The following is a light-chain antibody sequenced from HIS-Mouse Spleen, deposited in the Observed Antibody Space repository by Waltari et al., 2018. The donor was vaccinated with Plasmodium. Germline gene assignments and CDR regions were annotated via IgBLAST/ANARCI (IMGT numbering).Light chain of an antibody. CDR1: QSVSSSY. V-gene: IGKV3-20*01. J-gene: IGKJ2*01. Sequence: EIVLTQSPGTLSLSPGARATIPCRASQSVSSSYLAWYQQKPGQAPRLLIYGASSRATGIPDRFSGSGSGTDFTLTISRLEPEDFAVYYCQQYGSSPYTFGQGTKLEIK. CDR3: QQYGSSPYT. CDR2: GAS.